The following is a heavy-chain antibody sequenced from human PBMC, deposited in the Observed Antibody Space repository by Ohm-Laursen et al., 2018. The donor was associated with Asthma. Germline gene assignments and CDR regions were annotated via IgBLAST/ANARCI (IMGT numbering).Heavy chain of an antibody. CDR1: GYTFTSYA. CDR2: INPSGGST. V-gene: IGHV1-46*01. CDR3: AREGFVVATAGDYYYYYGMDV. D-gene: IGHD2-21*02. J-gene: IGHJ6*02. Sequence: SVKVSCKASGYTFTSYAMHWVRQAPGQGLEWMGIINPSGGSTSYAQKFQGRVTMTRDTSTSTVYMELSSLRSEDTAVYYCAREGFVVATAGDYYYYYGMDVWGQGTTVTVSS.